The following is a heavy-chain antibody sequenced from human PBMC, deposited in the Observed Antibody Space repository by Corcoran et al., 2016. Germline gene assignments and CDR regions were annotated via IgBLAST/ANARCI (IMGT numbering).Heavy chain of an antibody. V-gene: IGHV3-7*03. Sequence: EVQLVESGGGLVQPGGSLRLSCATSGFPFSAYWMSWVRQAPGKGLEGVANIKQDGYEKYYVDSVKGRFTISRDNAKNSLYLHRNSLRAEDTAVYFCARGTYVPGPYWGQGTLVTVSS. CDR3: ARGTYVPGPY. CDR1: GFPFSAYW. CDR2: IKQDGYEK. D-gene: IGHD3-16*01. J-gene: IGHJ4*02.